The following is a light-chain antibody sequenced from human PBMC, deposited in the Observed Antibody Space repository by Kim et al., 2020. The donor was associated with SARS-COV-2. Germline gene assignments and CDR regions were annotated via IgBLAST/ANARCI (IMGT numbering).Light chain of an antibody. CDR3: QKYNSAPPALT. Sequence: VGDRVTITCRASQGISNYLAWYQQKPGKVPKLLIYAASTLQSGVPSRFSGSGSGTDFTLTISSLQPEDVATYYCQKYNSAPPALTFGGGTKVDIK. J-gene: IGKJ4*01. V-gene: IGKV1-27*01. CDR1: QGISNY. CDR2: AAS.